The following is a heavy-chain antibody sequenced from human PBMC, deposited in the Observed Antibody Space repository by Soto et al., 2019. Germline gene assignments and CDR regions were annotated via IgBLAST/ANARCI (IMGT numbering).Heavy chain of an antibody. CDR3: ARDLGSSWYPEYFQH. D-gene: IGHD6-13*01. CDR2: INHNTNT. V-gene: IGHV4-34*01. CDR1: GGSFSDTY. J-gene: IGHJ1*01. Sequence: SETLSLTCAVYGGSFSDTYWNWFRQPPGKGLEWIGEINHNTNTIYNPSLTSRVTISVDTSKNHFSLKLTSVTAADTAVYYCARDLGSSWYPEYFQHWGQGTLVTVS.